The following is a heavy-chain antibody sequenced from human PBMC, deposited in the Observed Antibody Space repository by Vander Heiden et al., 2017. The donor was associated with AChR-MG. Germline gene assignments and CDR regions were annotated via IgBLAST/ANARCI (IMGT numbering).Heavy chain of an antibody. CDR1: GFSLNTGGVR. V-gene: IGHV2-5*02. CDR2: AYWDDDN. J-gene: IGHJ3*02. D-gene: IGHD1-20*01. CDR3: AHRLPGYGYNWDTGTFNM. Sequence: QITLKESGPTLVKPTQTLTLTCTFPGFSLNTGGVRVGWIRQPPGKALEWLAFAYWDDDNRYNPALKSSLTVTKDTSKNQVVLTMTNMDPVDTATYYCAHRLPGYGYNWDTGTFNMWGQGTMVTVSS.